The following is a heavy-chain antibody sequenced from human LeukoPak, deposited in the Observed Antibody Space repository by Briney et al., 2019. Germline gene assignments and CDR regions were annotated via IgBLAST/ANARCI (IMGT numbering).Heavy chain of an antibody. V-gene: IGHV3-49*03. CDR1: GFTFGDYL. Sequence: PGGSLRLSCTASGFTFGDYLMSWFRQAPGKGLEWIGFISGGTTEYAASVKGRFNISRDDSTSIAYLQMNSLTAEDTAVYYCSRGSGWLSVYWGQGTLVTVSS. CDR2: ISGGTT. CDR3: SRGSGWLSVY. J-gene: IGHJ4*02. D-gene: IGHD6-19*01.